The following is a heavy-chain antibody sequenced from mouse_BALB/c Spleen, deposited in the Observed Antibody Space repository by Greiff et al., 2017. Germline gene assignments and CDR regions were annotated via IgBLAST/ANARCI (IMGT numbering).Heavy chain of an antibody. Sequence: QVQLQQPGAELVKPGASVKLSCKASGYTFTSYWMHWVKQRPGQGLEWIGEINPSNGRTNYNGKFKGKATLTADKSSSTAYMQLSSLTSVDSAVYFCASAYYRYDAFAYWGQGTLVTVSA. CDR3: ASAYYRYDAFAY. CDR2: INPSNGRT. V-gene: IGHV1S81*02. J-gene: IGHJ3*01. CDR1: GYTFTSYW. D-gene: IGHD2-14*01.